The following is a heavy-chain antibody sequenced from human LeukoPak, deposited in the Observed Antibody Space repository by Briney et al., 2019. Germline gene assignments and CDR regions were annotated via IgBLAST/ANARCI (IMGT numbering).Heavy chain of an antibody. D-gene: IGHD5-18*01. CDR3: ARDLAYSYGYFDY. J-gene: IGHJ4*02. CDR1: GGTFSSYA. Sequence: SVKVSCKASGGTFSSYAISWVRQAPGQGLEWMGRIIPILGIANYVQKFQGRVTITADKSTSTAYMELSSLRSEDTAVYYCARDLAYSYGYFDYWGQGTLVTVSS. CDR2: IIPILGIA. V-gene: IGHV1-69*04.